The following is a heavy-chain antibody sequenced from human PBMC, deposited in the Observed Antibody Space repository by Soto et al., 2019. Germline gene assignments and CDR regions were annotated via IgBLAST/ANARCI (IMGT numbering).Heavy chain of an antibody. CDR2: IYYSGST. D-gene: IGHD6-6*01. CDR1: GGSISSSSYY. J-gene: IGHJ4*02. V-gene: IGHV4-39*01. CDR3: AGPATSIAARPGDY. Sequence: SETLSLTCTVSGGSISSSSYYWGWIRQPPGKGLEWIGSIYYSGSTYYNPSLKSRVTISVDTSKNQFSLKLSSVTAADTAVYYCAGPATSIAARPGDYWGQGTLVTVSS.